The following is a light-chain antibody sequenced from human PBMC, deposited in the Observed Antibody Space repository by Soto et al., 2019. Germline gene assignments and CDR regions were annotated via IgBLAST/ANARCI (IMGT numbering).Light chain of an antibody. V-gene: IGLV2-14*01. J-gene: IGLJ1*01. CDR1: SSDVGGYNY. CDR2: DVS. CDR3: SSYTSSSTRLYV. Sequence: QSVLTQPASVSGSPGQSITISCTGTSSDVGGYNYVSWYQQHPGKATKLMIYDVSNRPSGVSNRFSGSKSCNTASLTISGLQAEDEADYYCSSYTSSSTRLYVFGTGTKVTVL.